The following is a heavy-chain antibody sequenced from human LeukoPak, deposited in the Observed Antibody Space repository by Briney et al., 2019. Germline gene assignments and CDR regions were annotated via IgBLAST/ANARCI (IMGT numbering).Heavy chain of an antibody. CDR3: AREARIAVAGTLDY. V-gene: IGHV3-33*01. D-gene: IGHD6-19*01. CDR2: IWYDGSNK. Sequence: PGGSLRLSCAASGFTFSSYGMHWVRQAPGKGLKWVAVIWYDGSNKYYADSVKGRFTISRDNSKNTLYLQMNSLRAEDTAVYYCAREARIAVAGTLDYWGQGTLVTVSS. CDR1: GFTFSSYG. J-gene: IGHJ4*02.